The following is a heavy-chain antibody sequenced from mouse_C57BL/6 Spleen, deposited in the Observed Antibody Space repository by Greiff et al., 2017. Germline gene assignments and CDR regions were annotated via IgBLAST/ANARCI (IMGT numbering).Heavy chain of an antibody. V-gene: IGHV1-82*01. D-gene: IGHD2-3*01. CDR2: IYPGDGDT. J-gene: IGHJ3*01. Sequence: QVQLQQSGPELVKPGASVKISCKASGYAFSSYWMNWVKQRPGKGLEWIGRIYPGDGDTNYNGKLKGKATLTADKSSSTAYMQLSSLTSEDSAVYFCARLVIKDGYYWFAYWGQGTLVTVSA. CDR3: ARLVIKDGYYWFAY. CDR1: GYAFSSYW.